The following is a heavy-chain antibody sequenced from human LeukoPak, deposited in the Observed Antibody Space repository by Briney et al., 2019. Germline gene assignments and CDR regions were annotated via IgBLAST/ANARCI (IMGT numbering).Heavy chain of an antibody. CDR3: AKGGTYCGGDCYSDDAFDI. Sequence: PSETLSLTCTVSGDSINSYFWTWIRQPAGKGLEWIGRIYTSGSTNYNPSLKSRVTMSVDTSKNQFSLKLSSVTAADTAVYFCAKGGTYCGGDCYSDDAFDIWRQGTMVTVSS. D-gene: IGHD2-21*02. J-gene: IGHJ3*02. V-gene: IGHV4-4*07. CDR1: GDSINSYF. CDR2: IYTSGST.